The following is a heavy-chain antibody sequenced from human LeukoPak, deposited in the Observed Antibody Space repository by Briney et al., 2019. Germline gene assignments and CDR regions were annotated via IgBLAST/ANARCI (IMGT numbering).Heavy chain of an antibody. CDR1: GYTFTSYY. Sequence: GASVKVSCKASGYTFTSYYMHWVRQAPGQGLEWMGIINPSGGSTSYAQKFQGRVTMTRDTSTSTVYMELSSLRSEDTAVYYCARDSLPPYYYDSSGYSAAFDIWGQGKMVTVS. CDR3: ARDSLPPYYYDSSGYSAAFDI. CDR2: INPSGGST. J-gene: IGHJ3*02. V-gene: IGHV1-46*01. D-gene: IGHD3-22*01.